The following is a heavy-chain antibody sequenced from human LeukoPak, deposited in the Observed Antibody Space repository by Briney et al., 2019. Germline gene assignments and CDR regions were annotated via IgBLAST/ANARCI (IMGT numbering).Heavy chain of an antibody. CDR1: GFTFVNYV. V-gene: IGHV3-23*01. CDR3: AREGTLYSSSDYFDY. J-gene: IGHJ4*02. Sequence: GGSLRLSCAASGFTFVNYVMNWVRQAPGKGLEWVSSVSDNGVNTYYADSVKGRFTISRDNSKNTLYLQMNSLRVEDAAVYYCAREGTLYSSSDYFDYWGQGTLVTVSS. D-gene: IGHD6-6*01. CDR2: VSDNGVNT.